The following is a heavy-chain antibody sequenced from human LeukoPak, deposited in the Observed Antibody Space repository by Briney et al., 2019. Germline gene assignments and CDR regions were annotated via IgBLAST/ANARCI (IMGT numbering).Heavy chain of an antibody. V-gene: IGHV3-7*01. Sequence: GGSLRLSCAASGFTFSSYWMSWARQAPGKGLEWVANIKQDGSEKYYVDSVKGRFTISRDNAKNSLYLQMNGLRAEDTAVYYCARASYDSSGYPGAGFDYWGQGTLVTVSS. D-gene: IGHD3-22*01. CDR3: ARASYDSSGYPGAGFDY. J-gene: IGHJ4*02. CDR1: GFTFSSYW. CDR2: IKQDGSEK.